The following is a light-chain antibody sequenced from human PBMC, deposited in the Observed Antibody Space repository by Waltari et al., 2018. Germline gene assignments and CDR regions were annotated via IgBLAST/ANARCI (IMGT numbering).Light chain of an antibody. CDR3: QQYSQYYT. V-gene: IGKV3-15*01. J-gene: IGKJ2*01. CDR2: GAS. CDR1: QSIYSN. Sequence: EIVMTQSPATLSVSPGERATLSCRASQSIYSNLAWYQQKPGQATRLLIYGASTRATGIPARFSGSGSGTEFTLTISSLQSEDFAVYYCQQYSQYYTFAQGTKLEIK.